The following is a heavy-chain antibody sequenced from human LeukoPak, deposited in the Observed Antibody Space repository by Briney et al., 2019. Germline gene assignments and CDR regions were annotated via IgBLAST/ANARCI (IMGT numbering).Heavy chain of an antibody. D-gene: IGHD5-24*01. V-gene: IGHV4-31*03. J-gene: IGHJ4*02. Sequence: SQTLSLTCTVSGGSISSGGYYWSWIRQHPGKGLEWIGYIYYSGSTYYNPSLKSRVTISVGTSKNQFSLKLSSVTAADTAVYYCARAPVEMATILNYDYWGQGTLVTASS. CDR1: GGSISSGGYY. CDR3: ARAPVEMATILNYDY. CDR2: IYYSGST.